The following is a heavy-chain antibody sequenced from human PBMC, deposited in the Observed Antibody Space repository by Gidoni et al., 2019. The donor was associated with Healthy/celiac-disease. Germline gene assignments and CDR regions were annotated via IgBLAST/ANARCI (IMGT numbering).Heavy chain of an antibody. Sequence: QVQLVQSGAEVKKPGSSVKVSCKASGGTFSSYAVSWVRQAPGQGLEWMGVIIPIFGTANHAQKFQGRVTITADKSTSTAYMELSSLRSEDTAVYYCARDCDIVVVPAARAPPYGMDVWGQGTTVTVSS. D-gene: IGHD2-2*01. CDR1: GGTFSSYA. CDR3: ARDCDIVVVPAARAPPYGMDV. J-gene: IGHJ6*02. V-gene: IGHV1-69*06. CDR2: IIPIFGTA.